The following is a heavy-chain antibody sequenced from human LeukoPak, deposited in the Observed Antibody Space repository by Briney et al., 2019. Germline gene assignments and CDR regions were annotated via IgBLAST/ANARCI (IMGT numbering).Heavy chain of an antibody. D-gene: IGHD1-1*01. V-gene: IGHV4-61*01. CDR1: GCTVSSYCFH. Sequence: PLEAVSLTFTVSGCTVSSYCFHWLWLPQPPGKGLVGIRYYYYSGSNNYHPFLKSRITISVDTSRNQFSLKLSSVTAADTAVYYCAREENGWNGSDDAFDIWGQGTMVTVSS. CDR2: YYYSGSN. J-gene: IGHJ3*02. CDR3: AREENGWNGSDDAFDI.